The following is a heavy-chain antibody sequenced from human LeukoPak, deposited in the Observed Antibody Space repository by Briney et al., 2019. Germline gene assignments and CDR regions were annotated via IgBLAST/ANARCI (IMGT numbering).Heavy chain of an antibody. J-gene: IGHJ4*02. CDR1: GGSISSYY. Sequence: SETLSLTCTVSGGSISSYYWSWIRQPPGKGLEWIGYIYYSGSTNYNPSLKSRVTISVDTSKNQFSLKLSSVTAADTAVYYCARGQLPGGYSYGPSDYWGQGTLVTVSS. D-gene: IGHD5-18*01. V-gene: IGHV4-59*01. CDR2: IYYSGST. CDR3: ARGQLPGGYSYGPSDY.